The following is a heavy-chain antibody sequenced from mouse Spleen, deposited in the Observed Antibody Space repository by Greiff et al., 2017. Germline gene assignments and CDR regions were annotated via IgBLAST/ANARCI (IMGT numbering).Heavy chain of an antibody. Sequence: VQLKESGPELVKPGASVKMSCKASGYAFTGYFMNWVKQSHGKSLEWIGGINPYNGDTSYNQKFKGKATLTVDKSSSTAYMELRSLTSEDSAVYYCARGKGYPRDYAFAYWGQGTSVTVSS. CDR2: INPYNGDT. CDR1: GYAFTGYF. D-gene: IGHD2-2*01. V-gene: IGHV1-20*01. CDR3: ARGKGYPRDYAFAY. J-gene: IGHJ4*01.